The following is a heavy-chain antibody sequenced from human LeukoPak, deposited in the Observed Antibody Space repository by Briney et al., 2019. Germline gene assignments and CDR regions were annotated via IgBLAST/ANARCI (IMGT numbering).Heavy chain of an antibody. CDR3: ARGGKDPRYFDWLLRFDY. Sequence: SETLSLTCAVYGGSFSGYYWSWIRQPPGKGLEWIGEINHSGSTNYNPSLKSRVTISVDTSKNQFSLKLSSVTAADTAVYYCARGGKDPRYFDWLLRFDYWGQGTLVTVSS. D-gene: IGHD3-9*01. V-gene: IGHV4-34*01. CDR2: INHSGST. CDR1: GGSFSGYY. J-gene: IGHJ4*02.